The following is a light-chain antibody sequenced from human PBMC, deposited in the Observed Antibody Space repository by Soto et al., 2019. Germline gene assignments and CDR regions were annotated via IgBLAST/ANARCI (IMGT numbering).Light chain of an antibody. CDR3: AAWDDSLSVYV. Sequence: QAVVTQPPSASGTPGQRVTISCSGSSSNIGINSVYWYQQLPGTAPKLLIYSNHQRPSGVPDRFSGSKSATSASLAISGLRSEDETDYYCAAWDDSLSVYVFGTGTQLTVL. CDR2: SNH. CDR1: SSNIGINS. V-gene: IGLV1-47*02. J-gene: IGLJ1*01.